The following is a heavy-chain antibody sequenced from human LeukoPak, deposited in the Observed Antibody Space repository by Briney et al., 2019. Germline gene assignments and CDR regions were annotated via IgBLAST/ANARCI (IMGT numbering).Heavy chain of an antibody. Sequence: PSETLSLTCTVSGGSISSGGYYWSWIRQHPGKGLEWTGYIYYSGSTYYNPSLKSRVTISVDTSKNQFSLKLSSVTAADTAVYYCARDLFYYDSSGSKAHYFDYWGQGTLVTVSS. CDR3: ARDLFYYDSSGSKAHYFDY. CDR1: GGSISSGGYY. V-gene: IGHV4-31*03. D-gene: IGHD3-22*01. CDR2: IYYSGST. J-gene: IGHJ4*02.